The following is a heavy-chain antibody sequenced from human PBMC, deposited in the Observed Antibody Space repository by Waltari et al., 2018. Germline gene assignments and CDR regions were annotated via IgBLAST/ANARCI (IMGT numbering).Heavy chain of an antibody. CDR3: TRGSADDS. J-gene: IGHJ4*02. CDR1: GFNGNGNL. V-gene: IGHV3-53*01. Sequence: EALLVQSGGGMIQPGGSLRLSCAASGFNGNGNLMNWVRQAPGKGRQGFSMIYGGGKRFYSDSVKGRFTLSRDDFTNILYLQMNRLRAEDTATYYCTRGSADDSWGQGTLVTVSS. CDR2: IYGGGKR. D-gene: IGHD6-25*01.